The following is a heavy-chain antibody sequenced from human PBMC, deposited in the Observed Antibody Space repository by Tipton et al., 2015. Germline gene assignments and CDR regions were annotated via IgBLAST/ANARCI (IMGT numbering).Heavy chain of an antibody. Sequence: TLSLTCAVSAYSISSDYYWGWIRQPPGKGLEWIGSISHSGNTYYNPSLKSRVTISVDTSKNQFSLKLRSVTAADTALYYCARVTVDYGDYVGAFDIRGQGTMVTVSS. CDR3: ARVTVDYGDYVGAFDI. D-gene: IGHD4-17*01. CDR1: AYSISSDYY. CDR2: ISHSGNT. J-gene: IGHJ3*02. V-gene: IGHV4-38-2*01.